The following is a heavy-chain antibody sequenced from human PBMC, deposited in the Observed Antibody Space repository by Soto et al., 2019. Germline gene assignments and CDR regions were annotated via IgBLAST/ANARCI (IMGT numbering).Heavy chain of an antibody. CDR2: IYYSGST. CDR3: ARLFRASGSYYNYYYGMDV. Sequence: PSATLSLTCTVSGGSISSSSYYWGWIRQPPGKGMEWIGSIYYSGSTYYNPSLKSRVTISVDTSKNQFSLKLSSVTAADTAVYYCARLFRASGSYYNYYYGMDVWGQGTTVTV. V-gene: IGHV4-39*01. D-gene: IGHD1-26*01. CDR1: GGSISSSSYY. J-gene: IGHJ6*02.